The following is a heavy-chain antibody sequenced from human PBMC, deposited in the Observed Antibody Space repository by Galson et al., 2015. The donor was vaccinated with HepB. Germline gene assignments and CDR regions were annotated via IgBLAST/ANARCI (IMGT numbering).Heavy chain of an antibody. D-gene: IGHD3-3*01. CDR3: ARVGRAGIFGVVALYYYGMDV. V-gene: IGHV3-21*01. CDR2: ISSSSSYI. Sequence: SLRLSCAASGFTFSSYSMNWVRQAPGKGLEWVSSISSSSSYIYYADSVKGRFTISRDNAKNSLYLQMNSLRAEDTAVYYCARVGRAGIFGVVALYYYGMDVWGQGTTVTVSS. CDR1: GFTFSSYS. J-gene: IGHJ6*02.